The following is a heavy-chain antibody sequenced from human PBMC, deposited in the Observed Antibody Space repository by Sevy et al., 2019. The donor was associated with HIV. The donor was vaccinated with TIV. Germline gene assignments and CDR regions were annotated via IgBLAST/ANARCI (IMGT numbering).Heavy chain of an antibody. CDR1: GDSISSGNHW. CDR3: GRDWIRRDYYHGMDV. CDR2: VYSSGRT. V-gene: IGHV4-61*02. J-gene: IGHJ6*02. Sequence: SETLSLTCTVSGDSISSGNHWWSWIRQPAGKGLEWIGRVYSSGRTMYNSSLKSRVTMSVDTSKNQFSLMVSSLIAAETGIYFWGRDWIRRDYYHGMDVWGQGTTVTISS. D-gene: IGHD3-10*01.